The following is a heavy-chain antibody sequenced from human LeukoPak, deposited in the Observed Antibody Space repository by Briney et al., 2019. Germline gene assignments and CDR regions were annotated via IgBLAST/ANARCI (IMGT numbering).Heavy chain of an antibody. J-gene: IGHJ5*02. V-gene: IGHV1-2*02. CDR3: ARDAVGSGLS. CDR2: VNPYNGDT. D-gene: IGHD6-25*01. Sequence: GASVKVSCKTSGYTFTDYYIHWVRQAPGQGLEWMGWVNPYNGDTYYAQKFQGRVTMTRDTSITTGYMEMNRLRSNDTAIYFCARDAVGSGLSWGQGTLVTVSS. CDR1: GYTFTDYY.